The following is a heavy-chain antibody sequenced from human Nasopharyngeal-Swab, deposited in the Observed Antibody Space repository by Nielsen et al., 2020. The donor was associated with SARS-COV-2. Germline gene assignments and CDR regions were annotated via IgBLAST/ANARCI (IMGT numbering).Heavy chain of an antibody. V-gene: IGHV1-18*01. J-gene: IGHJ6*02. Sequence: ASVKVSCKASGYTFTSYGISWVRQAPGQGLEWMGWISAYNGNTNYAQKLQGRVPMTTDTSTSTAYMELRSLRSDDTAVYYCARGFSLAFPLLSMDVWGQGTTVTVSS. CDR3: ARGFSLAFPLLSMDV. CDR1: GYTFTSYG. D-gene: IGHD2/OR15-2a*01. CDR2: ISAYNGNT.